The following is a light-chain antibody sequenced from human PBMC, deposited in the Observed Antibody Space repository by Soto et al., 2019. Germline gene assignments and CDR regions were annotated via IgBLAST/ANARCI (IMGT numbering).Light chain of an antibody. CDR3: AAWDDSLNGWV. Sequence: QSVLTQPPSASGTPGQRVTISCSGSVSNIGRNTVNWYQQLPGTAPKLLIYSNNQRPSGVPDRFSGSKSGTSVSLAISGLQSEDEADYYCAAWDDSLNGWVFGGGTKLTVL. J-gene: IGLJ3*02. CDR2: SNN. V-gene: IGLV1-44*01. CDR1: VSNIGRNT.